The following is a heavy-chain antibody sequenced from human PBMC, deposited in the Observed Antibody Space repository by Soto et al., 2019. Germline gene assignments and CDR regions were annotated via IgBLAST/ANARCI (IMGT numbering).Heavy chain of an antibody. CDR2: ISSSSSTI. CDR1: GFTFSSYS. Sequence: EVQLVESGGGLVQPGGSLRLSCAASGFTFSSYSMNWVRQAPGKGLEWVSYISSSSSTIYYADSVKGRFTISRDNAKNSLYLQMNSLRAEDTAVYYCARDQAAAGTSRYDYYYMDVWGKGTTVTVSS. J-gene: IGHJ6*03. D-gene: IGHD6-13*01. V-gene: IGHV3-48*01. CDR3: ARDQAAAGTSRYDYYYMDV.